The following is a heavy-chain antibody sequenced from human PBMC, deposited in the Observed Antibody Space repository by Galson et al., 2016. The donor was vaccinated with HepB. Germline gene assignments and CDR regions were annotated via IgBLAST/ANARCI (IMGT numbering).Heavy chain of an antibody. J-gene: IGHJ4*02. CDR3: ARDPGGYGFIDS. V-gene: IGHV3-11*06. Sequence: SLRLSCAASGFTFTEYYMLWIRQAPGKGLEWLSYLSPSTRYTNSADSVKGRFTIFRDNAKNSVYLQMNSLRAEDTAVYYCARDPGGYGFIDSWGQGTLVTVSS. CDR2: LSPSTRYT. D-gene: IGHD5-12*01. CDR1: GFTFTEYY.